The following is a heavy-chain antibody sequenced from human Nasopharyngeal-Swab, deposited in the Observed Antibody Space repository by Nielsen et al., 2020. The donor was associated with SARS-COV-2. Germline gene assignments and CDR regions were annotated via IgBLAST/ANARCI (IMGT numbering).Heavy chain of an antibody. V-gene: IGHV3-21*01. D-gene: IGHD2-15*01. Sequence: GESLNISCVASGFSDYSMNWVRQAPAQGLEWVSSISSSSSDIYYADSVKGRFTISRDNAKNSLYLQMNNLRAEDTAVYYCARGYCSSGSCYAKHYGMDVWGQGTTVTVSS. CDR3: ARGYCSSGSCYAKHYGMDV. CDR1: GFSDYS. J-gene: IGHJ6*02. CDR2: ISSSSSDI.